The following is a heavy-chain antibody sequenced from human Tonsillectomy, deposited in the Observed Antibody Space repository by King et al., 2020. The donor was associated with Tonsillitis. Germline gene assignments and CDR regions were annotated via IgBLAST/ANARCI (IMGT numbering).Heavy chain of an antibody. CDR3: ARGRKLLRGGNRNYYYYMDV. CDR1: GGSFSGYY. CDR2: INHSGST. Sequence: VQLQQWGAGLLKPSETLSLTCAVYGGSFSGYYWSWIRQPPGKGLEWIGEINHSGSTNYNPSLKSRVTISVDTSKNQFSLKLSSVTAADTAVYYCARGRKLLRGGNRNYYYYMDVWGKGTTVTVSS. J-gene: IGHJ6*03. V-gene: IGHV4-34*01. D-gene: IGHD2-15*01.